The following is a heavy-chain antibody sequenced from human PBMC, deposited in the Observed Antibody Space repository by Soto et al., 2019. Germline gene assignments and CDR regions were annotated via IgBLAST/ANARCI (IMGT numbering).Heavy chain of an antibody. D-gene: IGHD3-22*01. CDR1: GDSISSDAHY. CDR2: INHSGST. Sequence: PSETLSLTCSVSGDSISSDAHYWAWIRQPPGKGLEWIGEINHSGSTNYNPSLKSRVTISVDTSKNQFSLKLTSVTAADTAVYYCARLTSGYYANFDNWGQGTLVTVSS. J-gene: IGHJ4*02. CDR3: ARLTSGYYANFDN. V-gene: IGHV4-39*07.